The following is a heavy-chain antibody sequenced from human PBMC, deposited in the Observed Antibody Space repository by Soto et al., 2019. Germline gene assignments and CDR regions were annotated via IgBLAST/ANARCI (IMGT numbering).Heavy chain of an antibody. V-gene: IGHV5-51*01. CDR3: ARHLIVGAMYDAFDI. D-gene: IGHD1-26*01. Sequence: GESLKISCKGSGYSFTSYWIGWVRQMPGKGLEWMWIIYPGDSDTRYSPSFQGQVTISADKSISTAYLQWSSLKASDTAMYYCARHLIVGAMYDAFDIWGQGTMVTVSS. J-gene: IGHJ3*02. CDR1: GYSFTSYW. CDR2: IYPGDSDT.